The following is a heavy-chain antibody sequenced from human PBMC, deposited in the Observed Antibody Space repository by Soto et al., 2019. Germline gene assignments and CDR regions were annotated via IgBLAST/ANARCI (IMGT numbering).Heavy chain of an antibody. CDR1: GASVSHGY. Sequence: QMQLQASGPGLVKPSETLSLTCTVSGASVSHGYWSWIRQPPGKGLEWIGFMYFGGSFNYNPSLTSRATISVETSKNQFSMKLTSVTASDTAVYYCARSYYESTGCAVDPWGQGTLVTVSS. J-gene: IGHJ5*02. V-gene: IGHV4-59*02. CDR2: MYFGGSF. CDR3: ARSYYESTGCAVDP. D-gene: IGHD3-22*01.